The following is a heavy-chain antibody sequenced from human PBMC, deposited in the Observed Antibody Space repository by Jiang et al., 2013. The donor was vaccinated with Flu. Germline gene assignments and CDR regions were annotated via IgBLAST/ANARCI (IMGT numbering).Heavy chain of an antibody. CDR3: ADLAVAGISGVGY. V-gene: IGHV3-30*04. D-gene: IGHD6-19*01. Sequence: LVESGGGVVQPGRSLRLSCAAPGFTFSSYAMHWVRQAPGKGLEWVAVISYDGSNKYYADSVKGRFTISRDNSKNTLYLQMNSLRAEDTAVYYCADLAVAGISGVGYWGQGTLVTVSS. CDR1: GFTFSSYA. CDR2: ISYDGSNK. J-gene: IGHJ4*02.